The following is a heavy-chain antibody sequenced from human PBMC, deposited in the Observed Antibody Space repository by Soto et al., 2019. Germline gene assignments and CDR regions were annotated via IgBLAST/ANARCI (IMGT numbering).Heavy chain of an antibody. J-gene: IGHJ5*02. CDR2: TYYRSKWYN. V-gene: IGHV6-1*01. D-gene: IGHD2-15*01. CDR3: ARDVVVVAATRINWFDP. Sequence: SQTLSLTCAISGDRVSRNSAAWNWIRPSPSRGLEWLGRTYYRSKWYNDYAVSVKSRITINPDTSKNQFSLQLNSVTPEDTAVYYCARDVVVVAATRINWFDPWGQGTLVTVSS. CDR1: GDRVSRNSAA.